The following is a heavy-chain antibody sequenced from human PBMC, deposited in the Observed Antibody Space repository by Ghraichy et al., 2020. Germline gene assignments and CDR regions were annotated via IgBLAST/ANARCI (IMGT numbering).Heavy chain of an antibody. J-gene: IGHJ3*02. CDR2: IYYSGST. Sequence: SETLSLTCTVSGGSISSGGYYWSWIRQHPGKGLEWIGYIYYSGSTYYNPSLKSRVTISVDTSKNQFSLKLSSVTAADTAVYYCAGDSSGYYLGAFDIWGQGTMVTVSS. V-gene: IGHV4-31*03. D-gene: IGHD3-22*01. CDR3: AGDSSGYYLGAFDI. CDR1: GGSISSGGYY.